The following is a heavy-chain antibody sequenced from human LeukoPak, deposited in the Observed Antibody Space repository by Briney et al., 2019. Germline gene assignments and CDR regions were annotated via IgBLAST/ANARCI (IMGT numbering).Heavy chain of an antibody. CDR2: IYYSGST. V-gene: IGHV4-34*01. Sequence: PSETLSLTCAVYGGSFSGYYWSWIRQAPGKGLEWIGSIYYSGSTYYNPSLKSRVTISVDTSKNQFSLKLSSVTAADTAVYYCARDLFSSGPPMDVWGQGTTVTVSS. CDR1: GGSFSGYY. D-gene: IGHD6-19*01. CDR3: ARDLFSSGPPMDV. J-gene: IGHJ6*02.